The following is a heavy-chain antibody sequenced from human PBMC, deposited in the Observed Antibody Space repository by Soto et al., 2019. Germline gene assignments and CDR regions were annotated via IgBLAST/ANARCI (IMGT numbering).Heavy chain of an antibody. D-gene: IGHD2-15*01. J-gene: IGHJ4*02. CDR1: GYTFTSYY. CDR2: INPSGGST. Sequence: ASVEVSCKXSGYTFTSYYMHWVRQAPGQGLEWMGIINPSGGSTSYAQKFQGRVTMTRDTSTSTVYMELSSLRSEDTAVYYCARDRVGYCSGGSCPPMYWGQGTLVTVSS. CDR3: ARDRVGYCSGGSCPPMY. V-gene: IGHV1-46*01.